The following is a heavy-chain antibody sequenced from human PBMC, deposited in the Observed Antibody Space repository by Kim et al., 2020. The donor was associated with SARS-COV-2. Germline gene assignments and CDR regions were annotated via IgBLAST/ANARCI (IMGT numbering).Heavy chain of an antibody. Sequence: GGSLRLSCAASGFTVSSNYMSWVRQAPGKGLEWVSVIYSGGSTYYADSVKGRFTISRDNSKNTLYLQMNSLRAEDTAVYYCARDGDSGYSGSYFDWGQGTLVTVSS. V-gene: IGHV3-53*01. J-gene: IGHJ4*02. CDR2: IYSGGST. CDR3: ARDGDSGYSGSYFD. D-gene: IGHD1-26*01. CDR1: GFTVSSNY.